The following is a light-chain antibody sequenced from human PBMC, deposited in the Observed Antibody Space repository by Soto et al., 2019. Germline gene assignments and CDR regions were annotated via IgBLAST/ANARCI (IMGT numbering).Light chain of an antibody. CDR3: AAWDDSLNVWV. Sequence: QSVLTQPPSASGTPGQRVTISCSGGSSNIGSNYVYWYQQLPGTAPKLLIYRDNQRPSGVPERLFGSKSGTSASLAITGLRSDDEADYYCAAWDDSLNVWVFGGGTKVTVL. CDR2: RDN. V-gene: IGLV1-47*01. CDR1: SSNIGSNY. J-gene: IGLJ3*02.